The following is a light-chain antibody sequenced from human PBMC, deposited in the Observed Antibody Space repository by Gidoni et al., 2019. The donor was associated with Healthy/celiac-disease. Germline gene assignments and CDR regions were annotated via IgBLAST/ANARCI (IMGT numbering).Light chain of an antibody. CDR3: QQYGSSQYT. V-gene: IGKV3-20*01. CDR2: GAS. CDR1: QSISSNY. J-gene: IGKJ2*01. Sequence: EIVLTLSPGTLSLSPGERATLSCRASQSISSNYLAWYQQKPGQAPRLLIYGASSRATGIPDRFSGSGSGTDFTLTISRLEPEDVAVYYCQQYGSSQYTFGQGTKLEIK.